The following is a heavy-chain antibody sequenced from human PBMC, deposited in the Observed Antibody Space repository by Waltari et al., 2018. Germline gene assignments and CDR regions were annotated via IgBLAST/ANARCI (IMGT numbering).Heavy chain of an antibody. V-gene: IGHV4-38-2*01. CDR1: GYSISSGYY. Sequence: QVQLQESGPGLVKPSETLSLTCAVSGYSISSGYYWGWIRQPPGKGLEWIGSIYHVGSTYYNPSLKSRVTISVDTSKNQFSLKLSSVTAADTAVYYCARLSHGIAAAGTDYWGQGTLVTVSS. CDR2: IYHVGST. J-gene: IGHJ4*02. D-gene: IGHD6-13*01. CDR3: ARLSHGIAAAGTDY.